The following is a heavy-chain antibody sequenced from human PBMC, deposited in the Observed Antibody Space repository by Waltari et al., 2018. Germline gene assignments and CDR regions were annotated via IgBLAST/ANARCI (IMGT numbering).Heavy chain of an antibody. V-gene: IGHV4-38-2*01. CDR2: INHSGRT. CDR3: ARVEREWEPLDY. J-gene: IGHJ4*02. D-gene: IGHD1-26*01. Sequence: QVQLQESGPGLVKPSETLSLTCAVSGYSISSGYYWGWLRQPPGKGLEWIGSINHSGRTYYNPSLKSRVTISVDTSKNQFSLKLNSVTAADTAMYYCARVEREWEPLDYWGQGTLVTVSS. CDR1: GYSISSGYY.